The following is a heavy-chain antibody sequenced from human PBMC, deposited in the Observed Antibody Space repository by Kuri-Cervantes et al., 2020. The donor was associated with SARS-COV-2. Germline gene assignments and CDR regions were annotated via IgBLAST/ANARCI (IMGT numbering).Heavy chain of an antibody. D-gene: IGHD3-10*01. CDR3: ARHGLRYYGSGSLTTFDY. Sequence: SETLSLTCAVSGGSISSSSYYWGWIRQPPGKGLEWIGSIYYSGSTYYNPSLKSRVTISVDTSKNRFSLKLSSVTAADTAVYYCARHGLRYYGSGSLTTFDYWGQGTLVTVSS. CDR1: GGSISSSSYY. CDR2: IYYSGST. J-gene: IGHJ4*02. V-gene: IGHV4-39*01.